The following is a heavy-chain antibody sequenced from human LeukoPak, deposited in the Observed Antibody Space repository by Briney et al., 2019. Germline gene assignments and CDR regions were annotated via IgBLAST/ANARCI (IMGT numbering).Heavy chain of an antibody. D-gene: IGHD1-1*01. V-gene: IGHV4-59*08. J-gene: IGHJ3*02. Sequence: SETLSLTCTVSGGSISSYYWSWIRQPPGKGLEWSGYIYYSGSTNYNPSLKRRVTISVDTSKNQFSLKLSSVTAADTAVYYCARAHTTGGAFDIWGQGTMVTVSS. CDR3: ARAHTTGGAFDI. CDR2: IYYSGST. CDR1: GGSISSYY.